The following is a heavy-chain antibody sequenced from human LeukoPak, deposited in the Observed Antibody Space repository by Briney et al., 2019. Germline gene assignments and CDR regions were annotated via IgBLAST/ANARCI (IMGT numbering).Heavy chain of an antibody. Sequence: SETLSLTCTVSGGSIFSSNSYWGWIRQPPGKGLEWIGSICYSGTTYYNPSLKSRVTISVDTSKNQFSLKLSSVTAADTALYYCAKHYMGSSYNHGLDCWGQGTLVTVSS. V-gene: IGHV4-39*01. CDR1: GGSIFSSNSY. CDR2: ICYSGTT. D-gene: IGHD3-10*01. CDR3: AKHYMGSSYNHGLDC. J-gene: IGHJ4*02.